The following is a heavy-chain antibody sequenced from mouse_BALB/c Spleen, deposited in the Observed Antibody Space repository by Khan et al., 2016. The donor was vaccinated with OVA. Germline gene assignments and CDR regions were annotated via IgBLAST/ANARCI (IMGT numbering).Heavy chain of an antibody. D-gene: IGHD1-1*01. CDR2: INPHIGET. CDR1: GYSFTGYF. J-gene: IGHJ2*01. Sequence: VQLQQSGPELVKPGASVKISCKASGYSFTGYFMHWVMQSHGKSLEWIGRINPHIGETFYNQKFKGKATLTVDESSSTAHMELRSLASEDSAVYFCARIYDSDFDYWGQGTTLTVSS. CDR3: ARIYDSDFDY. V-gene: IGHV1-20*02.